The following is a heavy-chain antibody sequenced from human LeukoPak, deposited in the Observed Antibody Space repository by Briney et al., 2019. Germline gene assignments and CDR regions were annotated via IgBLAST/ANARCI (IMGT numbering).Heavy chain of an antibody. D-gene: IGHD2-15*01. CDR1: GGSISSTSYY. CDR2: IYYSGST. Sequence: SETLSLTCTVSGGSISSTSYYWGWIRQPPGKGLEWIGSIYYSGSTYYNPSLKSRVTVSVDTSKNQFSLKLSSVTAADTAVYYCARGYCSGGGCYKYWYFDLWGRGTLVTVPS. J-gene: IGHJ2*01. V-gene: IGHV4-39*07. CDR3: ARGYCSGGGCYKYWYFDL.